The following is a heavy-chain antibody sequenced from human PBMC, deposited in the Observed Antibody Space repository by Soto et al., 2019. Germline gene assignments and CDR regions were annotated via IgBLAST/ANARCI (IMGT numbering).Heavy chain of an antibody. CDR3: ARVSDDSSGYYYYYYGMDV. CDR2: IYYSGST. D-gene: IGHD3-22*01. V-gene: IGHV4-59*01. Sequence: PSETLSLTCTVSGGSISSYYWSWIRQPPGKGLEWIGYIYYSGSTNYNPSLKSRVTISVDTSKNQFSLKLSSVTAADTAVYYCARVSDDSSGYYYYYYGMDVWGQGTTVTRLL. J-gene: IGHJ6*02. CDR1: GGSISSYY.